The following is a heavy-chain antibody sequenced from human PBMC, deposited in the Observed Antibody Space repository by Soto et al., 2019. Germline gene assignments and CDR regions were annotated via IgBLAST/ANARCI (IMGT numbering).Heavy chain of an antibody. Sequence: QVQLVESGGGVVQPGRSLRLSCAASGFTFSKYAINWVRQTPAKGLEWVAVISYDASNTYYADSVKGRFTISRDNSKNTVFLQMSSLNADDTAVYFCARGGESNFWSGYPDYWGQGTLVTVS. CDR1: GFTFSKYA. V-gene: IGHV3-30-3*01. D-gene: IGHD3-3*01. CDR3: ARGGESNFWSGYPDY. CDR2: ISYDASNT. J-gene: IGHJ4*02.